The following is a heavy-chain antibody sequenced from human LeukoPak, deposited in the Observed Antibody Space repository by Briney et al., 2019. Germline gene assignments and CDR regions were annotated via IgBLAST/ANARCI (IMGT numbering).Heavy chain of an antibody. D-gene: IGHD2-15*01. CDR2: IYTSGST. CDR3: AREPLPYCSGGSCYESAIDY. Sequence: PSETLSLTCTVSGGSISSYSWSWIRQPAGKGLEWIGRIYTSGSTNYNPSLKSRVTMSVDTSKNQFSLKLSSVTAADTAVYYCAREPLPYCSGGSCYESAIDYWGQGTLVTVSS. CDR1: GGSISSYS. J-gene: IGHJ4*02. V-gene: IGHV4-4*07.